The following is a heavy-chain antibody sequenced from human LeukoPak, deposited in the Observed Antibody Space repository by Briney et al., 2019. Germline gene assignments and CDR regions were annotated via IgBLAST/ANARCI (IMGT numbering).Heavy chain of an antibody. D-gene: IGHD5-12*01. V-gene: IGHV4-61*01. Sequence: SETLSPTCTVSGGSVSRGSYYWGWIRQPPGKGPEWTASISYRGSTNYNPSLKSRVTISVDTSKNQSSLNLSSGTAADTAVYYCASTYDSGDYWGQGTLVTVPS. CDR1: GGSVSRGSYY. J-gene: IGHJ4*02. CDR2: ISYRGST. CDR3: ASTYDSGDY.